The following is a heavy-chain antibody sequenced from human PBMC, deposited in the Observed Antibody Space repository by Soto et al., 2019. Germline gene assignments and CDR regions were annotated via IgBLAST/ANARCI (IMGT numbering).Heavy chain of an antibody. V-gene: IGHV3-30*18. CDR1: GFTFSSYG. CDR3: AKDGYPIGSVWGSYRYTHLYGYFDY. Sequence: GGSLRLSCAASGFTFSSYGMHWVRQAPGKGLEWVAVISYDGSNKYYADSVKGRFTIPRDNTKNTLYLQMNSLRAVGTAVYYCAKDGYPIGSVWGSYRYTHLYGYFDYWGQGTLVTVSS. D-gene: IGHD3-16*02. J-gene: IGHJ4*02. CDR2: ISYDGSNK.